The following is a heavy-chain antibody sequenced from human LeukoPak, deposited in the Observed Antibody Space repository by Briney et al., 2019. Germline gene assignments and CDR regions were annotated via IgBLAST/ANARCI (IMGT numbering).Heavy chain of an antibody. CDR1: GFTFSSYG. Sequence: GGSLRLSRAASGFTFSSYGMHWVRQAPGKGLEWVAVISYDGSNKYYADSVKGRFTISRDNSKNTLYLQMNSLRAEDTAVYYCAGSSSHNGTWGQGTLVTVSS. D-gene: IGHD6-6*01. CDR2: ISYDGSNK. CDR3: AGSSSHNGT. J-gene: IGHJ5*02. V-gene: IGHV3-30*03.